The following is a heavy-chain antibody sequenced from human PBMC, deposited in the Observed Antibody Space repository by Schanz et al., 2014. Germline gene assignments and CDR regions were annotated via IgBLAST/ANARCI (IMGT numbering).Heavy chain of an antibody. CDR2: INPSGGST. CDR1: GGTFSSYT. D-gene: IGHD1-26*01. CDR3: ARDPYSASYFPSPPLYGLDV. J-gene: IGHJ6*02. Sequence: QVQLVQSGAEVKKPGSSVKVSCKASGGTFSSYTINWVRQAPGQGLEWMATINPSGGSTSFAQKFQGRVTMTRATSTSTVNMELTSLRSEDTAVYYCARDPYSASYFPSPPLYGLDVWGQGTTVTVSS. V-gene: IGHV1-46*01.